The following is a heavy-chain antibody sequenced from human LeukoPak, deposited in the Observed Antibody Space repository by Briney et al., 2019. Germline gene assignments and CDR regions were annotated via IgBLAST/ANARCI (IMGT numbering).Heavy chain of an antibody. CDR2: INGDGRDK. Sequence: GGSLRLSCVASGFTFSSYWINWVRQAPGKGLEWVANINGDGRDKYYVGSVRGRFTISRDNADNALYLQMNSLRAEDTAVYYCAKDLGALWFGEFLNEAFDIWGQGTMVTVSS. J-gene: IGHJ3*02. D-gene: IGHD3-10*01. V-gene: IGHV3-7*03. CDR1: GFTFSSYW. CDR3: AKDLGALWFGEFLNEAFDI.